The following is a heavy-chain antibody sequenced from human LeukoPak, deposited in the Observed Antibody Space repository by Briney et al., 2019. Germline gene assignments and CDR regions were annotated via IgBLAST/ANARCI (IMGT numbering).Heavy chain of an antibody. Sequence: SETLSLTCTVSGGSISSSVNYWGWIRQPPGEGLEWIGSIYYSGSTYSNPSLKSRVTISVDTSKNQFSLKLNSVTAADTAVYYCARDGYSGNYYDYYAMDVWGQGITVTVSS. CDR3: ARDGYSGNYYDYYAMDV. D-gene: IGHD1-26*01. J-gene: IGHJ6*02. CDR2: IYYSGST. CDR1: GGSISSSVNY. V-gene: IGHV4-39*07.